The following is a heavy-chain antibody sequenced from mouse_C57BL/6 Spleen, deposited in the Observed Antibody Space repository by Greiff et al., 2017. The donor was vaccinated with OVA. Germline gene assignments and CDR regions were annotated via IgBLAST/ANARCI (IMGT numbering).Heavy chain of an antibody. CDR2: IDPENGDT. Sequence: VQLKESGAELVRPGASVKLSCTASGFNIKDDYMHWVKQRPEQGLEWIGWIDPENGDTEYASKFQGKATITADTSSNTAYLQRSSLTSDDTAVYYCTRGYDGTAWFAYWGQGTLVTVSA. D-gene: IGHD2-2*01. CDR1: GFNIKDDY. CDR3: TRGYDGTAWFAY. V-gene: IGHV14-4*01. J-gene: IGHJ3*01.